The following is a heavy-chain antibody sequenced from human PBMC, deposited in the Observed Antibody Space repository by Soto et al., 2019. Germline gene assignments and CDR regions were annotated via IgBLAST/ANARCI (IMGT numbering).Heavy chain of an antibody. CDR2: IIPIFGTA. CDR1: GGTFSSYA. V-gene: IGHV1-69*13. J-gene: IGHJ6*02. Sequence: SVNVSCKASGGTFSSYAISWVRQAPGQGLEWMGGIIPIFGTANYAQKFQGRVTITADESTSTAYMELSSVTAADTAVYYCAGGTMVRGVISGYGMDVWGQGTTVTVSS. CDR3: AGGTMVRGVISGYGMDV. D-gene: IGHD3-10*01.